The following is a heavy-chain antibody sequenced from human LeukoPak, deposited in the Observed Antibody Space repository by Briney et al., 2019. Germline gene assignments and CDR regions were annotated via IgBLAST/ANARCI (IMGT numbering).Heavy chain of an antibody. V-gene: IGHV4-59*12. CDR3: APDPYYYDSSGYYYRTPASNTGTFS. CDR1: GGSISSYY. Sequence: SETLSLTCTVSGGSISSYYWSWIRQPPGKGLEWIGYIYYSGSTYYNPSLRSRVTISVDTSKNQFSLKLSSVTAADTAVYYCAPDPYYYDSSGYYYRTPASNTGTFSWGQGTLVTVSS. J-gene: IGHJ4*02. D-gene: IGHD3-22*01. CDR2: IYYSGST.